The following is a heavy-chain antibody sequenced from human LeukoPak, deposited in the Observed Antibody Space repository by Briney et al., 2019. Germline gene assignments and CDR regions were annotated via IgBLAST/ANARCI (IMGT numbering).Heavy chain of an antibody. Sequence: GGSLRLSCAATGFTFNNAWMSWVRQAPGMGLEWVGRIKRKSEGGTTDYAAPVKGRFTISRDDSENTVYLQMNSLRAEDTAVYYCARVSGSGWWNWFDPWGQGTLVTVSS. J-gene: IGHJ5*02. D-gene: IGHD6-19*01. CDR3: ARVSGSGWWNWFDP. CDR1: GFTFNNAW. V-gene: IGHV3-15*05. CDR2: IKRKSEGGTT.